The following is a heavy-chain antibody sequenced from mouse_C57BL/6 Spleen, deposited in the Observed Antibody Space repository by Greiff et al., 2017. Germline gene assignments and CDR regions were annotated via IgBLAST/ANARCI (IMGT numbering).Heavy chain of an antibody. CDR1: GYTFTSYW. CDR2: IVPSDSYT. Sequence: VQLQQPGAELVRPGPSVKLSCKASGYTFTSYWMHWVKQRPGQGLEWIGVIVPSDSYTNYNQKFKGKATLTVDTSSSTTYMRLSSLSSEDSAFYYSTRGAYGSRGAMDYWGQGTSVNVTS. D-gene: IGHD1-1*01. J-gene: IGHJ4*01. CDR3: TRGAYGSRGAMDY. V-gene: IGHV1-59*01.